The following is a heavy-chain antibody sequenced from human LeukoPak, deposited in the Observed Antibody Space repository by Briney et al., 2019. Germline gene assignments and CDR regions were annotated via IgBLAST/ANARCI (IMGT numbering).Heavy chain of an antibody. Sequence: GGSLRLSCAASGFTFSSYGMHWVRQAPGKGLEWVAVISYDGSNKYYADSVKGRFTISRDNSKNTLYLQMNSLRAEDTAVYYCAKSRSVVVTATPFDYWGQGTLVTVSS. CDR3: AKSRSVVVTATPFDY. CDR2: ISYDGSNK. V-gene: IGHV3-30*18. D-gene: IGHD2-21*02. CDR1: GFTFSSYG. J-gene: IGHJ4*02.